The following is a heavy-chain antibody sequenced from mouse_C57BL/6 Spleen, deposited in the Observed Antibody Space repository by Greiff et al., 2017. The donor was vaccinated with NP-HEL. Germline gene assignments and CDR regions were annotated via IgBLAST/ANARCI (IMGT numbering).Heavy chain of an antibody. V-gene: IGHV5-9*01. D-gene: IGHD3-2*02. Sequence: EVKLVESGGGLVKPGGSLKLSCAASGFTFSSYTMSWVRQTPEKRLEWVATISGGGGNTYYPDSVKGRFTISRDNAKNTLYLQMSSLRSEDTALYYCARLYSSGYVWFAYWGQGTLVTVSA. CDR2: ISGGGGNT. CDR3: ARLYSSGYVWFAY. J-gene: IGHJ3*01. CDR1: GFTFSSYT.